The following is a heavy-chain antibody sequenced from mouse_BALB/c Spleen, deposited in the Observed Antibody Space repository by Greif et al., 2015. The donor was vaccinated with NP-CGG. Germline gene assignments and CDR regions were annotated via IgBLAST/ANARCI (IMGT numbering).Heavy chain of an antibody. Sequence: EVKVVESGGGLVKPGGSLKLSCAASGFTFSDYYMYWVRQTPEKRLEWVATISDGGSYTYYPDSVKGRFTISRDNAKNNLYLQMSSRKSEDTAMYYCARGGTGFDYWGQGTTLTVSS. CDR2: ISDGGSYT. D-gene: IGHD3-3*01. CDR3: ARGGTGFDY. J-gene: IGHJ2*01. CDR1: GFTFSDYY. V-gene: IGHV5-4*02.